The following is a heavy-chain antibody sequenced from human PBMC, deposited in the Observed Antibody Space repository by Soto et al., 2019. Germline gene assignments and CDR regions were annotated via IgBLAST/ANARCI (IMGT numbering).Heavy chain of an antibody. J-gene: IGHJ4*02. V-gene: IGHV4-39*01. CDR2: IYYSGSS. Sequence: SETLSLTCTVSGGPISSSSYYCGWIRQPPGKGLEWIGSIYYSGSSYYNPSLKSRVTISVDTSKNQFSLKLSSVTAADTAVYYCARLWKYGDYSFTFDYWGQGTLVTVSS. D-gene: IGHD4-17*01. CDR3: ARLWKYGDYSFTFDY. CDR1: GGPISSSSYY.